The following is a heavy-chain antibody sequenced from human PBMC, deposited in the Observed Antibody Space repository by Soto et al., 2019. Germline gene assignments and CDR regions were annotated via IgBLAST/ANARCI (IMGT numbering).Heavy chain of an antibody. V-gene: IGHV4-4*02. Sequence: WSCVRQPTGKVLEWIGEIYHSGSTNYNPSLKSRVTISVDKSKNQFSLKLSSVTAADTAVYYCARDRGLSDRYYYYGMDVWGQGTTVTSP. J-gene: IGHJ6*02. CDR2: IYHSGST. CDR3: ARDRGLSDRYYYYGMDV.